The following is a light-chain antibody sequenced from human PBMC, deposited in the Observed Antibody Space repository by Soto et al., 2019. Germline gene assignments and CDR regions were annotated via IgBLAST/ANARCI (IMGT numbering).Light chain of an antibody. J-gene: IGLJ1*01. CDR1: SSDVGGYNY. Sequence: QSALTQPRSVSGSPGQSVTISCTGTSSDVGGYNYVSWYQQHPGKAPKFMIYDVSKRPSGVPDRFSGSKSGNTASLTISGLQAEDEADYYCCSYAGGPYVFGTGTKVTVL. V-gene: IGLV2-11*01. CDR2: DVS. CDR3: CSYAGGPYV.